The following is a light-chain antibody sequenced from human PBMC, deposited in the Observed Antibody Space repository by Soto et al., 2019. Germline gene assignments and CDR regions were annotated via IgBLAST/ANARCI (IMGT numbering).Light chain of an antibody. CDR3: QHNNNWPLT. CDR1: QSVSSSY. J-gene: IGKJ1*01. V-gene: IGKV3-15*01. CDR2: GAT. Sequence: EIVLTQSPGTLSLSPGERATLSCRASQSVSSSYLAWYQQKPGQAPRLLIVGATTRATGVPARFSGSGSGTDFTLTISSLQSDDFGIYYCQHNNNWPLTFGRGTKVDI.